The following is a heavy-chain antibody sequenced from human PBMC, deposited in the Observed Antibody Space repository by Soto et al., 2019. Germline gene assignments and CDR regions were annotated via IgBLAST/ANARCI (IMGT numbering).Heavy chain of an antibody. CDR3: ARALAIVVVTANHNWFDP. D-gene: IGHD2-21*02. CDR1: GYTFTSYA. V-gene: IGHV1-3*01. CDR2: INAGNGNT. Sequence: GASVKVSCKASGYTFTSYAMHWVRQAPGQRLEWMGWINAGNGNTKYSQKFQGRVTITRDTSASTAYMELSSLRSEDTAVYYCARALAIVVVTANHNWFDPWGQGTLVTVS. J-gene: IGHJ5*02.